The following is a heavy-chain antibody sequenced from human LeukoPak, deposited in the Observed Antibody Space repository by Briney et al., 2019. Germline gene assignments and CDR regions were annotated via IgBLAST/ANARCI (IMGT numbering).Heavy chain of an antibody. Sequence: SETLSLTCTVSGGSISSSSHYWGWIRQPPGKGLEWIGSIYYSGSTYYNPSLKSRVTISVDTSKNQFSLKLSSVIAADTAVYYCARGYCSGGSCYSRGGYFDYWGQGTLVTVSS. J-gene: IGHJ4*02. V-gene: IGHV4-39*01. CDR1: GGSISSSSHY. CDR3: ARGYCSGGSCYSRGGYFDY. CDR2: IYYSGST. D-gene: IGHD2-15*01.